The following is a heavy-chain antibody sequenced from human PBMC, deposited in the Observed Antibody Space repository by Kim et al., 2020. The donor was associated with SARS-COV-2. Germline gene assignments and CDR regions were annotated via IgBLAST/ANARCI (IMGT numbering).Heavy chain of an antibody. J-gene: IGHJ6*01. D-gene: IGHD7-27*01. Sequence: GGSLRLSCAASGFTFSSYEMNWVRHSPGKGLEWVAYISYNGGTIYYADSVKGRFTISRDNSKNSLYLQMNSLRAEDTAVYYCARETGDQDSYYYGVDAWG. V-gene: IGHV3-48*03. CDR1: GFTFSSYE. CDR2: ISYNGGTI. CDR3: ARETGDQDSYYYGVDA.